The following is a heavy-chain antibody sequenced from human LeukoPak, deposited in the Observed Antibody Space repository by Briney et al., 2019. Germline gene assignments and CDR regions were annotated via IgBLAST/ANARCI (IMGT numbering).Heavy chain of an antibody. CDR1: GFTFSSCA. V-gene: IGHV3-74*01. CDR3: ASRAGAYSHPYDY. J-gene: IGHJ4*02. CDR2: VNGDGRST. D-gene: IGHD4/OR15-4a*01. Sequence: GGTLRLSCAASGFTFSSCAMHGGRQAPREGRLWGSGVNGDGRSTDYADSVKGRFTISRDNGKNTMYLQMNSLRAEDTAVYYCASRAGAYSHPYDYWGQGTLVTVSS.